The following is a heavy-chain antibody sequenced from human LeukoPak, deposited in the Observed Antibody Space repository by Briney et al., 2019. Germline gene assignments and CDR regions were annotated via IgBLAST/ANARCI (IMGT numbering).Heavy chain of an antibody. J-gene: IGHJ6*02. V-gene: IGHV4-39*07. CDR3: ARFHRNYGMDV. CDR1: GGSISSSSYY. Sequence: SETLSLTCTVSGGSISSSSYYWGWIRQPPGKGLEWIGSIYYSGSTYYNPSLKSRVTISVDTSKNQFSLKLSSVTAADTAVYYCARFHRNYGMDVWGQGTTVTVSS. CDR2: IYYSGST.